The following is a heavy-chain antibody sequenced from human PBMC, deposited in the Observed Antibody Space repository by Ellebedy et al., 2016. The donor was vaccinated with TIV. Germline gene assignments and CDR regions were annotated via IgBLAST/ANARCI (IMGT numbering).Heavy chain of an antibody. D-gene: IGHD3-22*01. CDR3: ARDYYYDSSGYSGGWFDP. J-gene: IGHJ5*02. CDR1: GYTFTSYY. CDR2: INPSGGST. Sequence: ASVKVSXXASGYTFTSYYMHWVRQAPGQGLEWMGIINPSGGSTSYAQKFQGRVTMTTDTSTSTAYMELRSLRSDDTAVYYCARDYYYDSSGYSGGWFDPWGQGTLVTVSS. V-gene: IGHV1-46*01.